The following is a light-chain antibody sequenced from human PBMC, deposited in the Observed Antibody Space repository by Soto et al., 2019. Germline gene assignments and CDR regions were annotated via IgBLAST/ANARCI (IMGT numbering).Light chain of an antibody. CDR1: SSNIGADYD. CDR2: GNS. CDR3: QSYYSSLSGSKV. Sequence: QSVLTQPPSVSGAPGQRVTISCTGSSSNIGADYDVHWYQQLPGTAPKLLIYGNSNRPSGVPDRFSGSKSGTSASLAITGLQAEDEADYYCQSYYSSLSGSKVFGGGTKLTVL. J-gene: IGLJ3*02. V-gene: IGLV1-40*01.